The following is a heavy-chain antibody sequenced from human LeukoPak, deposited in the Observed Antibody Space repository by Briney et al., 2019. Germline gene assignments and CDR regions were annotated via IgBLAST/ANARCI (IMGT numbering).Heavy chain of an antibody. J-gene: IGHJ4*02. CDR1: GFTLSSYS. CDR2: INWDGGRT. CDR3: AKGSSSWPSPFDY. V-gene: IGHV3-43*01. Sequence: GGSLRLSCAASGFTLSSYSMNWVRQAPGKGLEWVSLINWDGGRTYYADSMKGRFAISRDNSKNSLYLQMNTLRAEDTALYYCAKGSSSWPSPFDYWGQGTLVTVSS. D-gene: IGHD6-13*01.